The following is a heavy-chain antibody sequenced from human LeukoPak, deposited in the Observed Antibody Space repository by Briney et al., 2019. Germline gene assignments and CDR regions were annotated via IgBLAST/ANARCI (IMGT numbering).Heavy chain of an antibody. CDR1: GFDFSNYY. J-gene: IGHJ4*02. V-gene: IGHV3-7*01. Sequence: SGGSLRLSCAASGFDFSNYYMSWVRQAPGKGLEWLANIKFDGSHTYYVDSVKGRFTISRDNAKNSLYLQMSSLRAEDTAVYYCTRDEGATVATYRFDFWGQGTLVTVSS. CDR2: IKFDGSHT. CDR3: TRDEGATVATYRFDF. D-gene: IGHD4-17*01.